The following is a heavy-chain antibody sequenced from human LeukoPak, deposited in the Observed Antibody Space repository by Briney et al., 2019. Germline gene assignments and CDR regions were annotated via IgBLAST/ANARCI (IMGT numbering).Heavy chain of an antibody. J-gene: IGHJ4*02. D-gene: IGHD4-17*01. CDR2: ISVSGVST. V-gene: IGHV3-23*01. Sequence: GGSLRLSCAASGFTFSSYAMSWVRQAPGKGLEWVSGISVSGVSTYYADSVKGRFTISRDNSKNTLYLQMYSLRAEDTALYYCASDPYGDYVFDYWGQGTLVTVSS. CDR3: ASDPYGDYVFDY. CDR1: GFTFSSYA.